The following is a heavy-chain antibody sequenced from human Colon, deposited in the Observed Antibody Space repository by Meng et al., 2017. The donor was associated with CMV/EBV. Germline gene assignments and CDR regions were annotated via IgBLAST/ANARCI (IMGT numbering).Heavy chain of an antibody. Sequence: GGSLRLSCAASGFIFGDYAMTWVRQAPGKGLEWVAFIRYDGAVTYYADSVKGRFTISRDNSRNTLHLQINGLRADDTAVYYCAKTTDSTLLYYYYGMDVWGQGTTVTVSS. J-gene: IGHJ6*02. CDR2: IRYDGAVT. CDR3: AKTTDSTLLYYYYGMDV. D-gene: IGHD6-13*01. CDR1: GFIFGDYA. V-gene: IGHV3-30*02.